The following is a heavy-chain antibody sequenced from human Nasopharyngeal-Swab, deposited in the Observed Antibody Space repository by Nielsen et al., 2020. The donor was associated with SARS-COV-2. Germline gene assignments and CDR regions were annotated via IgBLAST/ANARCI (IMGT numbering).Heavy chain of an antibody. CDR2: IYYSGST. D-gene: IGHD3-10*01. CDR1: GGSISSSTYY. V-gene: IGHV4-30-4*08. CDR3: SGEAFYYYYYMDV. Sequence: SETLSLTCTVSGGSISSSTYYWGWIRQPPGKGLEWIGYIYYSGSTYYNPSLKSRVTISVDTSKNQFSLKLSSVTAADTAVYYCSGEAFYYYYYMDVWGKGTTVTVSS. J-gene: IGHJ6*03.